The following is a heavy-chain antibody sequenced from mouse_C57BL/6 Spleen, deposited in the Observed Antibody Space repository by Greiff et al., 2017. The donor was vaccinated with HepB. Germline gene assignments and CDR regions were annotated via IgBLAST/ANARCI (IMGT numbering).Heavy chain of an antibody. Sequence: EVQLQESGGDLVKPGGSLKLSCAASGFTFSSYGMSWVRQTPDKRLEWVATISSGGSYTYYPDSVKGRFTISRDNAKNTLYLQMSSLKSEDTAMYYCASLTFYWGQGTLVTVSA. J-gene: IGHJ3*01. CDR1: GFTFSSYG. D-gene: IGHD2-13*01. CDR2: ISSGGSYT. CDR3: ASLTFY. V-gene: IGHV5-6*01.